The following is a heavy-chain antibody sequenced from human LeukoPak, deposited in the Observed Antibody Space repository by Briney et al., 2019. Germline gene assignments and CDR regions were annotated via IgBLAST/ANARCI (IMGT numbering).Heavy chain of an antibody. D-gene: IGHD3-10*01. CDR3: ANTMVRGVISAFDI. CDR2: IYPGDSET. J-gene: IGHJ3*02. CDR1: GYSFTTYW. Sequence: GASLKISCKGSGYSFTTYWIGWVRQMPGKGLECMGIIYPGDSETIYSPSFQGQVTISADKSINTAYLRWSSLKASDTATYYCANTMVRGVISAFDIWGQGTMVTVSS. V-gene: IGHV5-51*01.